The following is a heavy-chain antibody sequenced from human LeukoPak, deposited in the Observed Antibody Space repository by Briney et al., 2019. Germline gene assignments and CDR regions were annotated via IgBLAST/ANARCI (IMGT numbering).Heavy chain of an antibody. CDR3: ARDRGYEDY. CDR1: GGSITTYY. V-gene: IGHV4-59*12. D-gene: IGHD5-12*01. Sequence: SETLSLTCTVSGGSITTYYWSWIRQPPGKGLEWIGYISYSGSTNYNPSLKSRVTMSLDTSKNQFSLRLSSVTAADTAVCYCARDRGYEDYWGQGTLVTVSS. CDR2: ISYSGST. J-gene: IGHJ4*02.